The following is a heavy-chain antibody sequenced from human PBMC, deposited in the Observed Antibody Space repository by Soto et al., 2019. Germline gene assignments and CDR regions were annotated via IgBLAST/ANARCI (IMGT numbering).Heavy chain of an antibody. CDR3: AKGGSAALIAPSGRDNWFDP. V-gene: IGHV3-9*01. J-gene: IGHJ5*02. CDR1: GFAFDDYA. CDR2: ITWNGGTI. D-gene: IGHD6-13*01. Sequence: GGSLRLSCAPSGFAFDDYAMHWVRQPPGRGLEWVSGITWNGGTIRYVDSVKGRFTISRDNAENSLYLQMNSLRPEDTAVYYCAKGGSAALIAPSGRDNWFDPWGQGTQVTVSS.